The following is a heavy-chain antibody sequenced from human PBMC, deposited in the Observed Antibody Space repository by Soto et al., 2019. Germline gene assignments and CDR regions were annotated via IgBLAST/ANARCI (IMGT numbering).Heavy chain of an antibody. D-gene: IGHD2-15*01. J-gene: IGHJ4*02. CDR3: AADIVVPR. V-gene: IGHV1-46*01. Sequence: QVHLVQSGAEVKKPGASVKVSCKASGYTFTSYYMHWVRQAPGQGLEWMGILNPSGGGTSYAQKFQGRVTMTRDTSTTTVYMELSSLSSEDTAVYYCAADIVVPRWGQGTLVTVSS. CDR1: GYTFTSYY. CDR2: LNPSGGGT.